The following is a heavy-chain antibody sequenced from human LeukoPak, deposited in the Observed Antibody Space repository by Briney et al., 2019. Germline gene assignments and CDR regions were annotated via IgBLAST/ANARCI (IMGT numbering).Heavy chain of an antibody. CDR2: ISSSSSYI. J-gene: IGHJ3*02. CDR3: ARDPLFLESPAI. V-gene: IGHV3-21*01. D-gene: IGHD3-3*01. Sequence: GGSLRLSCAASGFTFSSYSMNWVRQAPGKGLEWVSSISSSSSYIYYADSVKGRFTISRDNAKNSLYLQMNSLRAEDTAVYYCARDPLFLESPAIWGQGTMVTVSS. CDR1: GFTFSSYS.